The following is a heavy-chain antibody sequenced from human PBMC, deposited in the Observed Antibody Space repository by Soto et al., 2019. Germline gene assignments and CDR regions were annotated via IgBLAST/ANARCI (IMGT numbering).Heavy chain of an antibody. Sequence: PSETLSLTCTVSGGSISSSSYYWGWIRQPPGEGLEWIGSIYYSGSTYYNPSLKSRVTISVDTSKNQFSLKLSSVTAADTAVYYCAPEDTGYCSSTSCYGPNAFDIWGQGTMVTVSS. CDR2: IYYSGST. J-gene: IGHJ3*02. V-gene: IGHV4-39*01. CDR3: APEDTGYCSSTSCYGPNAFDI. CDR1: GGSISSSSYY. D-gene: IGHD2-2*03.